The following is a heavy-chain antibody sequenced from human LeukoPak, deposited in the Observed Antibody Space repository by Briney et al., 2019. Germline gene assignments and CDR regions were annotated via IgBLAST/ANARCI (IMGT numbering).Heavy chain of an antibody. CDR3: ASYYHDSSGYYQYYFDS. V-gene: IGHV4-39*07. CDR1: GGSISGSSYY. D-gene: IGHD3-22*01. CDR2: INDSGRT. J-gene: IGHJ4*02. Sequence: SSETLSLTCTVSGGSISGSSYYWTWIRQPPGKGLEWIGEINDSGRTSCNPSLKSRVTISVDTSKNRFSLKLRSVAAADTAVYYCASYYHDSSGYYQYYFDSWGQGTLVTVSS.